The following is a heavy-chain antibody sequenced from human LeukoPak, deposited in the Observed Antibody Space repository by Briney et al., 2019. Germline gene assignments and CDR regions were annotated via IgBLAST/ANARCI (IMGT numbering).Heavy chain of an antibody. CDR2: ISGSGGST. CDR1: GFTVSSNS. D-gene: IGHD3-10*01. CDR3: AKERYGSGTYYPDH. V-gene: IGHV3-23*01. J-gene: IGHJ4*02. Sequence: GGSLRLSCTVSGFTVSSNSMSWVRQAPGKGLEWVSGISGSGGSTYYADSVKGRFAISRDNSKNTLYVQMNSLRVEDTAVYYCAKERYGSGTYYPDHWGQGTLVTVSS.